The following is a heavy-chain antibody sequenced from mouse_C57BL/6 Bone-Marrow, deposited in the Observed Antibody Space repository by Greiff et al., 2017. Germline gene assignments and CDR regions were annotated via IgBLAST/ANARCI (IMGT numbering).Heavy chain of an antibody. J-gene: IGHJ3*01. CDR2: IRNKANGYTT. CDR1: GFTFTDYY. CDR3: ARYYDYGSSPFAF. V-gene: IGHV7-3*01. D-gene: IGHD1-1*01. Sequence: DVQLVESGGGLVQPGGSLSLSCAASGFTFTDYYMSWVRQPPGKALEWLGFIRNKANGYTTEYSASVKGRFTISRDNSQSILYLQMNALRAEDSATYYCARYYDYGSSPFAFWGQGTLVTVSA.